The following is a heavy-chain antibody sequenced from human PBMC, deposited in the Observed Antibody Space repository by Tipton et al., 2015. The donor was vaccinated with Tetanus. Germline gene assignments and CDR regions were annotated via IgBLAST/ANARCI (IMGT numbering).Heavy chain of an antibody. CDR3: ARAGRIAAAWDY. CDR2: IYYSGST. V-gene: IGHV4-61*05. Sequence: LRLSCTVSGGSISSSSYYWGWIRQPPGKGLEWIGYIYYSGSTNYNPSLKSRVTISVDTSKNQFSLKLSSVTAADTAVYYCARAGRIAAAWDYWGQGTLVTVSS. CDR1: GGSISSSSYY. D-gene: IGHD6-13*01. J-gene: IGHJ4*02.